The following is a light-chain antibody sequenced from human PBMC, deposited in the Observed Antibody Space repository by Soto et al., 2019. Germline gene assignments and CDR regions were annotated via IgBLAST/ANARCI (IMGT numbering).Light chain of an antibody. Sequence: IVLTQSPGTLSLSPGERATLSCRASQSVSSSSLAWYQQKPGQAPRLLIYGASSRATGIPDRFSGSGSGTDFTLTISRLEPEDFAVFYCQQYGSLPPTFGQGTKVDIK. CDR3: QQYGSLPPT. V-gene: IGKV3-20*01. J-gene: IGKJ1*01. CDR2: GAS. CDR1: QSVSSSS.